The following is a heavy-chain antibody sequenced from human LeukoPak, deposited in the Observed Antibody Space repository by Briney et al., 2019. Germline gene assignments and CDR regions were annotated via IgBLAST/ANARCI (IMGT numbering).Heavy chain of an antibody. D-gene: IGHD3-3*01. CDR3: ARGQNDFWRLGPIYYYYMDV. V-gene: IGHV1-69*13. J-gene: IGHJ6*03. Sequence: SVKVSCKASGGTFSSYAISLVRQAPRQGLEWMGGILPIFGTANYAQKFQGRVTITADESTSTAYMELSSPRSEDTAVYYCARGQNDFWRLGPIYYYYMDVWGKGTTVTVSS. CDR2: ILPIFGTA. CDR1: GGTFSSYA.